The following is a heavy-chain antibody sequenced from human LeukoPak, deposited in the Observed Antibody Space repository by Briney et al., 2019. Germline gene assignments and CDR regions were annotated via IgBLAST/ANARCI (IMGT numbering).Heavy chain of an antibody. Sequence: PSETLSLTCAVYGGSFSGYYWSWIRQPPGKGLEWIGEIKHSGSTNYNPSLKSRVTISVGTSKNQLSLKLSSVTAADTAVYHCASRDDFWSPPGYYGMDVWGQGTTVTVSS. D-gene: IGHD3-3*01. CDR2: IKHSGST. CDR3: ASRDDFWSPPGYYGMDV. J-gene: IGHJ6*02. V-gene: IGHV4-34*01. CDR1: GGSFSGYY.